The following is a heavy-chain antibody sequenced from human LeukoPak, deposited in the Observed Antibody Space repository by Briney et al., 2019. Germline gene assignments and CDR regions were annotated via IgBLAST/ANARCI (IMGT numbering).Heavy chain of an antibody. V-gene: IGHV3-21*01. CDR2: ISSSSSYI. Sequence: GGSLRLSCAASGFTFSSYSMNWVRQAPGKGLEWVSSISSSSSYIYYADSVKGRFTISRDNAKNSLYLQMNSLRAGDTAVYYCARGIIAAAGSDAFDIWGQGTMVTVSS. D-gene: IGHD6-13*01. CDR3: ARGIIAAAGSDAFDI. J-gene: IGHJ3*02. CDR1: GFTFSSYS.